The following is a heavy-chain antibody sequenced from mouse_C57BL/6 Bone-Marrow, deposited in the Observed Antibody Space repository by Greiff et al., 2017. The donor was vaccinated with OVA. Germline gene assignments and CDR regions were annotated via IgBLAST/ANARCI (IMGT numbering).Heavy chain of an antibody. CDR3: KRGYDGFAY. D-gene: IGHD2-2*01. CDR1: GFNIKDDY. V-gene: IGHV14-4*01. CDR2: IDPENGDT. J-gene: IGHJ3*01. Sequence: EVKLLESGAELVRPGASVKLSCTASGFNIKDDYMHWVKQRPEQGLEWIGWIDPENGDTEYASKFQGKATITADTSSNTAYLQRSSLTSEDTAVYYGKRGYDGFAYWGQGTLVTVSA.